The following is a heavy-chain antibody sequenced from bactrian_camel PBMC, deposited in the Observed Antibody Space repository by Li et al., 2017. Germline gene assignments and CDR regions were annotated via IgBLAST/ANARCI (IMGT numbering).Heavy chain of an antibody. D-gene: IGHD4*01. CDR1: GHSRGSNC. CDR2: IRRDGGET. Sequence: QVQLVESGGGSVQAGGSLRLSCKVSGHSRGSNCVGWYRLPPGRAPAEREGIAAIRRDGGETWYAASVKGRFTISRDSAKNTVYLQMNSLKPEDTAVYYCATSPAPSSDHYHGMRSWGKGTQVTVS. J-gene: IGHJ7*01. V-gene: IGHV3S55*01.